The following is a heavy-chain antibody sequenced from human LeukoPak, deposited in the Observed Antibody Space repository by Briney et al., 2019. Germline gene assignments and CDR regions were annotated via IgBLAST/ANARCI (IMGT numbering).Heavy chain of an antibody. V-gene: IGHV5-51*01. CDR1: GYSFTSYW. CDR3: ARFPPSYNWNDEFLFDY. D-gene: IGHD1-1*01. J-gene: IGHJ4*02. CDR2: IYPGDSDT. Sequence: GESLKISCKGSGYSFTSYWIGWVRQMPGKGLEWMGIIYPGDSDTRYSPSFQGQVTISADKSISTAYLQWSSLKASDTAMYYCARFPPSYNWNDEFLFDYWGQGTLVTVSS.